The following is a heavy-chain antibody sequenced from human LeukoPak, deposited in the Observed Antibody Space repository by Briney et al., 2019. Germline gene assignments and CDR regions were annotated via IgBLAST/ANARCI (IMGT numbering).Heavy chain of an antibody. D-gene: IGHD6-13*01. CDR3: ARVLRYSSSWRPSRWFDP. J-gene: IGHJ5*02. V-gene: IGHV4-4*02. CDR1: GFTFNTYTM. Sequence: GSLRLSCAASGFTFNTYTMNWVRQAPGKGLEWIGEIYHSGSTNYNPSLKSRVTISVDESKNQFSLKLSSVTAADTAVYYCARVLRYSSSWRPSRWFDPWGQGTLVTVSS. CDR2: IYHSGST.